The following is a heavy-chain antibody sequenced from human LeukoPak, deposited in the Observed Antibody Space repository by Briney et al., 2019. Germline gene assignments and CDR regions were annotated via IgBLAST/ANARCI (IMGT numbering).Heavy chain of an antibody. CDR1: GFTFSSYG. D-gene: IGHD5-18*01. Sequence: PGRSLRLXCAASGFTFSSYGMHWVRQAPGKGLEWVAVISYDGSNKYYADSVKGRFTISRDNSEHNLSLEMNSLRGEDTAMYYCAKDPGYTYGYSFDYWGQGTLVTVSS. J-gene: IGHJ4*02. CDR3: AKDPGYTYGYSFDY. V-gene: IGHV3-30*18. CDR2: ISYDGSNK.